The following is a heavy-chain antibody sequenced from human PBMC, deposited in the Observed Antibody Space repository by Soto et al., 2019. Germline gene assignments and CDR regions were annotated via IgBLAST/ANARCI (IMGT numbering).Heavy chain of an antibody. CDR2: ISAYNGNT. CDR3: ARRSLGWAVAGPVDY. J-gene: IGHJ4*02. CDR1: GYTFTSYG. Sequence: ASVKVSCKASGYTFTSYGISWVRQAPGQGLEWMGWISAYNGNTNYAQKLQGRVTMTTDTSTSTAYMELRSLRSDDTAVYYCARRSLGWAVAGPVDYWGQGTLVTVSS. D-gene: IGHD6-19*01. V-gene: IGHV1-18*01.